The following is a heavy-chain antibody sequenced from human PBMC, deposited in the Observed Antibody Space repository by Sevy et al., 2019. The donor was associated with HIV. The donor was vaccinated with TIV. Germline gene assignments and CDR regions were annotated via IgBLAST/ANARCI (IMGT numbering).Heavy chain of an antibody. V-gene: IGHV4-61*02. CDR1: GASISSGSYY. J-gene: IGHJ1*01. Sequence: SETLSLTCTVSGASISSGSYYWSWVRQRAGKRPEWIVRIYRNGSAKYNSSLSSRVTMSVDTSKNQFSLNLSSVTAADTAVYYCARAPTAVAGTSTTEYFQHWGQGTLVTVSS. D-gene: IGHD6-19*01. CDR3: ARAPTAVAGTSTTEYFQH. CDR2: IYRNGSA.